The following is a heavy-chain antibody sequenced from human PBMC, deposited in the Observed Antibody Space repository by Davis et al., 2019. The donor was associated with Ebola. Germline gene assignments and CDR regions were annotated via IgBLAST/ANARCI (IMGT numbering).Heavy chain of an antibody. V-gene: IGHV1-8*01. J-gene: IGHJ4*02. CDR1: RYTFTSYD. CDR2: MNPNSGNT. D-gene: IGHD5-12*01. CDR3: ARATRQYVATITNY. Sequence: ASVKVSCKASRYTFTSYDINWVRQATGQGLEWMGWMNPNSGNTGYAQKFQGRVTMTRDTSTSTVYMELSSLRSEDTAVYYCARATRQYVATITNYWGQGTLVTVSS.